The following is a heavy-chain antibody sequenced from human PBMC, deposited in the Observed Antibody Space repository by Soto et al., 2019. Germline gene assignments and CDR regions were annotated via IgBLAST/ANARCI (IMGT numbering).Heavy chain of an antibody. J-gene: IGHJ4*02. V-gene: IGHV1-8*02. CDR2: MTPNSGNT. CDR3: ARNLYNTGSFDH. CDR1: GYTFTDYD. D-gene: IGHD3-10*01. Sequence: QVQLVQSGAEVKKPGASVKVSCKASGYTFTDYDINWVRQATGQGLEWMGWMTPNSGNTGYAQKFQGRVTMTRDTSRSTAYMELNSLTSADTAVYYCARNLYNTGSFDHWGQGTLVTVSS.